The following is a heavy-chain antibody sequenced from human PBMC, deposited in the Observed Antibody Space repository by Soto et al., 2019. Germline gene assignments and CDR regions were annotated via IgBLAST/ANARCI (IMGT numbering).Heavy chain of an antibody. J-gene: IGHJ5*02. CDR1: GGSISSGGYY. D-gene: IGHD2-21*02. CDR3: ARGVVVTATVWFDP. V-gene: IGHV4-31*03. Sequence: PSETLSLTCTVSGGSISSGGYYWSWIRQHPGKGLEWIGYIYYSGSTYYNPSLKSRVTISVDTSKNQFSLKLSSVAAADTAVYYCARGVVVTATVWFDPWGQGTLVPVS. CDR2: IYYSGST.